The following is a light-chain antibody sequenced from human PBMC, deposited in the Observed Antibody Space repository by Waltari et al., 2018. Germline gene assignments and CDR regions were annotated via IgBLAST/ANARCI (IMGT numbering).Light chain of an antibody. CDR2: YNN. V-gene: IGLV1-40*01. Sequence: QSVLTQPPSVSGATGQRFTISLTWRSANIWAGYILPCSQQLPGTAPKLLIYYNNNRPSWVPERFSDSKSGTSASLAITGLQAEDDAYYHCQSYEISLRCPVVFGGGTKLTVL. J-gene: IGLJ2*01. CDR1: SANIWAGYI. CDR3: QSYEISLRCPVV.